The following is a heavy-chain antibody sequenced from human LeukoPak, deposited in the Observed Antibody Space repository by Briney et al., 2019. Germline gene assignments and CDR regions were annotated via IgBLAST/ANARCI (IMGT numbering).Heavy chain of an antibody. CDR1: SGSISNYY. CDR3: ARTSYSAYDAPFGY. CDR2: IYYSGST. Sequence: SETLSLTCTVSSGSISNYYWSWIRQPPGEGLEWIGYIYYSGSTNYNPSLKSRVTISVDTSKNQFSLKLSSVTAADTAVYYCARTSYSAYDAPFGYWGQGTLVTASS. V-gene: IGHV4-59*01. J-gene: IGHJ4*02. D-gene: IGHD5-12*01.